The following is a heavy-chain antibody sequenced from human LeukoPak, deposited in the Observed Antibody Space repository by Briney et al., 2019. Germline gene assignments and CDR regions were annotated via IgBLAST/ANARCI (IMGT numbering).Heavy chain of an antibody. CDR2: ITSGTRT. CDR3: ARQEARNYYYEGLDY. Sequence: GGSLRLSCVASGFTFSSHGMNWVRQAPGKGLEWVSGITSGTRTYYADSVKGRFAISRDNSKNTVYLHMNSLRPDDTAIYFCARQEARNYYYEGLDYWGQGTLVTVSS. CDR1: GFTFSSHG. D-gene: IGHD3-22*01. V-gene: IGHV3-23*01. J-gene: IGHJ4*02.